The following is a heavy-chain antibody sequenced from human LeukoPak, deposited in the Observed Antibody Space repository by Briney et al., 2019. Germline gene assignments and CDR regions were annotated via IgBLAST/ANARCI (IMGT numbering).Heavy chain of an antibody. CDR2: ISWNSGSI. Sequence: SLRLSCAASGFTFDDYAMHWVRQAPGKGLEWVSGISWNSGSIGYADSVKGRFTISRDNAKNSLYLQMNSLRAEDTALYYCAKGRDKYQLLSKNWFDPWGQGTLVTVSP. J-gene: IGHJ5*02. D-gene: IGHD2-2*01. V-gene: IGHV3-9*01. CDR1: GFTFDDYA. CDR3: AKGRDKYQLLSKNWFDP.